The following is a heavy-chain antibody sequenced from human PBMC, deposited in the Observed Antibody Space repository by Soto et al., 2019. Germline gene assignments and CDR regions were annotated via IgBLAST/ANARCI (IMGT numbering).Heavy chain of an antibody. D-gene: IGHD2-2*01. CDR1: GYTFTSYD. Sequence: ASVVSCKASGYTFTSYDINWVRQATGQGLEWMGWMNPNSGNTGYAQKFQGRVTMTRNTSISTAYMELSSLRSEDTAVYYCARPRKAVVPAAMLGYYYYMDVWGKGTTVTVSS. V-gene: IGHV1-8*01. J-gene: IGHJ6*03. CDR2: MNPNSGNT. CDR3: ARPRKAVVPAAMLGYYYYMDV.